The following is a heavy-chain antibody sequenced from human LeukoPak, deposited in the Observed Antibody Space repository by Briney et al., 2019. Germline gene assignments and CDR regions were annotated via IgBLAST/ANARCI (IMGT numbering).Heavy chain of an antibody. CDR3: ARGSSSWYDLVMGLRY. J-gene: IGHJ4*02. CDR1: GGSFSGYY. D-gene: IGHD6-13*01. V-gene: IGHV4-34*01. Sequence: PSETLSLTCAVYGGSFSGYYWSWIRQPPGKGLEWIGEINHSGSTNYNPSLKSRVTISVDTSKNQFSLKLSSVTAADTAVYYCARGSSSWYDLVMGLRYWGQGTLVTVSS. CDR2: INHSGST.